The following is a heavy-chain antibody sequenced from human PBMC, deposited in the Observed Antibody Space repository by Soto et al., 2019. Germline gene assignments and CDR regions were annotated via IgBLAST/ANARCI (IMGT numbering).Heavy chain of an antibody. CDR2: ISSSNNNI. CDR3: ARDARREVTSFLNY. J-gene: IGHJ4*02. V-gene: IGHV3-48*02. D-gene: IGHD2-21*02. Sequence: PVGSLRLSCAASRFTLTHYSMNWVRQAPGKGLEWVAYISSSNNNIYYADSVKGRFTISRDNVKNSVDLQMNSLRDEDTAVYYCARDARREVTSFLNYWGPGILVTAPQ. CDR1: RFTLTHYS.